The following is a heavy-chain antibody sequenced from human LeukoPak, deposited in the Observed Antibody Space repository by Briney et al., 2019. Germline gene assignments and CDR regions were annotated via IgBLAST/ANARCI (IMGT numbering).Heavy chain of an antibody. Sequence: GGSLRLSCAVSGITLSNYGMSWVRQAPGKGLEWVAGIGGSGGRINYADSVKGRFTISRDSPKNTLYLQMNSLRAEDTAVYFCAKRGVVIRVVLVGFHKEAYYFDSWGQGALVTVSS. V-gene: IGHV3-23*01. CDR1: GITLSNYG. D-gene: IGHD3-10*01. CDR3: AKRGVVIRVVLVGFHKEAYYFDS. J-gene: IGHJ4*02. CDR2: IGGSGGRI.